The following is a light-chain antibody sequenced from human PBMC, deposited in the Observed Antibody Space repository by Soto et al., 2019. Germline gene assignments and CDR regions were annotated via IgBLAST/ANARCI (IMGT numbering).Light chain of an antibody. Sequence: PVRKQPASVSGFPGRARSISRTKTSSDIGAYNFVSWYQQHPGKAPKLMLYDVNIRPSGVSNRFSGSKSGNTASLTISGLQAEDEADYYCTSWTSSTTMIFGGGTKVTVL. CDR2: DVN. V-gene: IGLV2-14*03. CDR1: SSDIGAYNF. CDR3: TSWTSSTTMI. J-gene: IGLJ2*01.